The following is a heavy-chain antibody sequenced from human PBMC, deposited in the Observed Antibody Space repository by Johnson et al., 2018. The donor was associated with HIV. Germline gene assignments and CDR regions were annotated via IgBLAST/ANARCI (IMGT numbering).Heavy chain of an antibody. J-gene: IGHJ3*02. CDR1: GFTFSTYA. D-gene: IGHD3-22*01. CDR2: ISYDGNNE. V-gene: IGHV3-30*03. Sequence: QVQLVESGGGVVQPGRSLRLSCVASGFTFSTYAMHWVRQAPGKGLEWVAVISYDGNNEYYARSVKGRFTISRDNSKSTLFLQMNSLRPEDTAVYYCARIRVAVITEVGAFDIWGQGTMVTVSS. CDR3: ARIRVAVITEVGAFDI.